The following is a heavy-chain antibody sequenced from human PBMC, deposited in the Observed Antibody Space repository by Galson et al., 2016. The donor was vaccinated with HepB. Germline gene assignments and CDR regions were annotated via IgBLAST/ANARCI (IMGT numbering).Heavy chain of an antibody. V-gene: IGHV4-4*02. CDR2: IYHSGST. CDR3: AISGSYRYSES. D-gene: IGHD1-26*01. CDR1: GASISSSNW. Sequence: SETLSLTCAVSGASISSSNWWSWVRQSPGKGLEWIGNIYHSGSTNSNPSFKSRLSLSVDKSKNQFSLNLTSVTAADTAVYYCAISGSYRYSESWGQGTLVTVSS. J-gene: IGHJ5*02.